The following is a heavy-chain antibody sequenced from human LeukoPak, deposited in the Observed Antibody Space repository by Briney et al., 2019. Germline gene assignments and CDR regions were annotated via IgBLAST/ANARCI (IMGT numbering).Heavy chain of an antibody. V-gene: IGHV1-46*01. CDR2: INPSGGST. D-gene: IGHD2-2*01. J-gene: IGHJ6*03. CDR3: ATAGSSTSLSYYYYMDV. Sequence: ASVKVSCKASGYTFTSYYMHWVRQAPGQGLEWMGIINPSGGSTSYAQKFQGRVTMTEDTSTDTAYMELSSMRSEDTAVYYCATAGSSTSLSYYYYMDVWGKGTTVTVSS. CDR1: GYTFTSYY.